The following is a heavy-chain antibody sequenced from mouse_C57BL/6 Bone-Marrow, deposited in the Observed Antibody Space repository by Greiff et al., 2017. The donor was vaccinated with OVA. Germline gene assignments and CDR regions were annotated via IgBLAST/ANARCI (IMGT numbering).Heavy chain of an antibody. CDR3: TRDHITTPVYFDV. Sequence: EVQGVESGEGLVKPGGSLKLSCAASGFTFSSYAMSWVRQTPEKRLEWVAYISSGGDYIYYADTVKGRFTISRDNARNTLYLQMSSLKSEDTAMYYCTRDHITTPVYFDVWGTGTTVTVSS. CDR2: ISSGGDYI. V-gene: IGHV5-9-1*02. CDR1: GFTFSSYA. D-gene: IGHD1-2*01. J-gene: IGHJ1*03.